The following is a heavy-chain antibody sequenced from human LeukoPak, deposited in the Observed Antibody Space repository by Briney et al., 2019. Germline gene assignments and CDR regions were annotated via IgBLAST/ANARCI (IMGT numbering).Heavy chain of an antibody. CDR3: VKAGGDYGDYVNDY. CDR2: ISSNGDTT. J-gene: IGHJ4*02. Sequence: GGSLRLSCSASGFTFSRYAMHWVRQAPRKGLEYVSGISSNGDTTYYADSVKGRFAISRDNSENTLCLQMSSLRAEDTAVYYCVKAGGDYGDYVNDYWGQGTLVTVSS. CDR1: GFTFSRYA. D-gene: IGHD4-17*01. V-gene: IGHV3-64D*06.